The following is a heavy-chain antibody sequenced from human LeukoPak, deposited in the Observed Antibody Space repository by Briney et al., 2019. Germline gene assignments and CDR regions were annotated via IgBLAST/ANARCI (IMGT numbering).Heavy chain of an antibody. CDR3: ARFKYYFDY. CDR2: IYWDDDK. D-gene: IGHD6-6*01. J-gene: IGHJ4*02. V-gene: IGHV2-5*02. Sequence: SGPTLVKPTQTLTLTFTFSVFSLTTSGVGVGWIRQPPGKALEWLALIYWDDDKRYSPSLKSRLTITKDTSKNQVVLTMTNMDSVDAATYFCARFKYYFDYWGQGLLVAVSS. CDR1: VFSLTTSGVG.